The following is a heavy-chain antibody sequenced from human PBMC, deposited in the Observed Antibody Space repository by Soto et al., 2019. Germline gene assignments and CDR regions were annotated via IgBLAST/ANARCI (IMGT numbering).Heavy chain of an antibody. CDR3: AIGFPSSTTLGWFDP. D-gene: IGHD2-2*01. Sequence: QVQLVQSGAEMKQPGASVKVSCKASGYTFISYYMHWVRQAPGQGLEWMGTINPRVGGTSSAQKFLGRVTMTAATSTSTVYMELSSLRSEDTAVYYCAIGFPSSTTLGWFDPWGQGTLVTVSS. J-gene: IGHJ5*02. CDR1: GYTFISYY. V-gene: IGHV1-46*01. CDR2: INPRVGGT.